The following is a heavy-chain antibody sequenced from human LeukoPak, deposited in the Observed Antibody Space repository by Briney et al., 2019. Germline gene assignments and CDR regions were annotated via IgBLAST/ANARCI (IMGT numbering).Heavy chain of an antibody. CDR3: ARDRGVVPASRFDP. J-gene: IGHJ5*02. V-gene: IGHV1-2*02. D-gene: IGHD2-2*01. Sequence: ASVKVSCKASGYTFTGYYMHWVRQAPGQGLEWMGWINPNSGGTNYAQKCQGRVTMTRDTSISTAYMELSRLRSDDTAVYYCARDRGVVPASRFDPWGQGTLVTVSS. CDR1: GYTFTGYY. CDR2: INPNSGGT.